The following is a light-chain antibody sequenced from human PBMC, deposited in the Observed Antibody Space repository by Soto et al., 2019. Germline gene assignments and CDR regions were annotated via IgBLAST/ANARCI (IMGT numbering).Light chain of an antibody. Sequence: QSVLTQPASVSGSPGQSITISCTGTSSEVGGYNYVSWYQQHTGKAHKLMIYDVSNRPSGVSNRFSGSKSGNTASLTISGLQAEDEADYYCSPYTSSSTLTVFGTGTNVTVL. J-gene: IGLJ1*01. CDR2: DVS. CDR3: SPYTSSSTLTV. CDR1: SSEVGGYNY. V-gene: IGLV2-14*01.